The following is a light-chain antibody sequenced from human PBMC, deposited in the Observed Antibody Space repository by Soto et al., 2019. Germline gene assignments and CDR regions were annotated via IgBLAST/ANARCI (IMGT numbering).Light chain of an antibody. V-gene: IGLV2-11*01. J-gene: IGLJ1*01. Sequence: QSALPQPRSVSGSPGQSVAISCTGTNSNLGDYNYVSWYQQHPGKAPKLMISDVSKRPSGVPDRFSGSKSGNTASLTISGLQAEDEADYYCCSSAGTYTYVFGTGTKLTVL. CDR1: NSNLGDYNY. CDR2: DVS. CDR3: CSSAGTYTYV.